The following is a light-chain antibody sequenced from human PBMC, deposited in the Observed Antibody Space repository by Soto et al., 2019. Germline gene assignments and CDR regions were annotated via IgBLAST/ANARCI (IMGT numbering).Light chain of an antibody. CDR1: SSDVGGYNY. V-gene: IGLV2-14*01. CDR2: EVS. Sequence: QSVLTQPASVSGSPGQSITISCTGTSSDVGGYNYVSWYLQYPGTAPKLMIYEVSNRPSGVSNRFSGSKSGNTASLTISGLQAEDEADYYCSSYTTSSTLVFGGGTKLTVL. J-gene: IGLJ3*02. CDR3: SSYTTSSTLV.